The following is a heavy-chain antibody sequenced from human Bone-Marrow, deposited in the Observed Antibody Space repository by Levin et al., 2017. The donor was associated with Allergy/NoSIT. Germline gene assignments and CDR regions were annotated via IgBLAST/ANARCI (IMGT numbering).Heavy chain of an antibody. J-gene: IGHJ4*02. CDR1: GYTFTDYG. CDR2: INVNRGHT. Sequence: ASVKVSCKASGYTFTDYGISWVRQAPGQGLEWMGWINVNRGHTNYVRKFQGRVTMTTDTSTQTAYMELRGQTSDDTAIYYCARGFDRWGQGTLVTVSS. V-gene: IGHV1-18*01. CDR3: ARGFDR.